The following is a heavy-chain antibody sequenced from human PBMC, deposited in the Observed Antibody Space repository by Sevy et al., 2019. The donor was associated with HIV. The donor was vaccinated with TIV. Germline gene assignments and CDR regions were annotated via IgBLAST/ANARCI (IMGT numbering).Heavy chain of an antibody. CDR2: IYTSGST. CDR3: ARDRGYGSAVKDWFDP. V-gene: IGHV4-4*07. CDR1: GGSISSYY. Sequence: SETLSLTCTVSGGSISSYYWSWIWQPAGKGLEWIGRIYTSGSTNYNPSLKSRVTMSVDTSKNQFSLKLSSVTAADTAVYYCARDRGYGSAVKDWFDPWGQGTLVTVSS. D-gene: IGHD3-10*01. J-gene: IGHJ5*02.